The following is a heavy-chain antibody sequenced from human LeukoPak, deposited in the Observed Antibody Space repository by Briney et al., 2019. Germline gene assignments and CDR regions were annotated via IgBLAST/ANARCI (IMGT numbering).Heavy chain of an antibody. D-gene: IGHD3-9*01. J-gene: IGHJ5*02. V-gene: IGHV5-51*01. CDR3: ARHTEGDILTGDLRFDP. Sequence: GESLKISCKGSGYSFTSYWIGWVRQMPGKGLEWMGIIYPGDSDTRYSPSFQGQVTISADKSISTAYLQWSSLKASDTAMYYCARHTEGDILTGDLRFDPWGQGTLVTVSS. CDR1: GYSFTSYW. CDR2: IYPGDSDT.